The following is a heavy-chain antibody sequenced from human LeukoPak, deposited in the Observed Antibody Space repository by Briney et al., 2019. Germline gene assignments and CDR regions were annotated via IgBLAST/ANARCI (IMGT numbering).Heavy chain of an antibody. V-gene: IGHV4-59*01. CDR3: ARDPLDWHFDL. D-gene: IGHD1-1*01. CDR2: IYYSGST. Sequence: SETLSLTCTVSGGSISSYYWSWIRQPPGKGLEWIGYIYYSGSTNYNPSLKSRVTISVDTSKNQFSLKLSSVTAADTAVYYCARDPLDWHFDLWAVAPWSLSPQ. J-gene: IGHJ2*01. CDR1: GGSISSYY.